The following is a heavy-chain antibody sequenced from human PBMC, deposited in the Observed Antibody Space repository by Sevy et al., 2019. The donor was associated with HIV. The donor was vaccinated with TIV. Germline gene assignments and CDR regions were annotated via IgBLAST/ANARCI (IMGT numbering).Heavy chain of an antibody. D-gene: IGHD3-22*01. CDR2: ISDDGSNK. Sequence: GGSLRLSCAASGFTFSNYAIHWVRRAPGKGLEWVAVISDDGSNKHYAASVKGRFTISRDNSRNTLFLQMNSLRLDDTAVYYCARDPTFSSDTRGYYPFDSWGQGSLVTVSS. J-gene: IGHJ4*02. CDR1: GFTFSNYA. CDR3: ARDPTFSSDTRGYYPFDS. V-gene: IGHV3-30*04.